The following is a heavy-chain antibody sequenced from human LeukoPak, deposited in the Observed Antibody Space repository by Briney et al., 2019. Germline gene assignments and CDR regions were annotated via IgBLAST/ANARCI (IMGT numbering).Heavy chain of an antibody. D-gene: IGHD2-2*01. CDR2: INHSGST. V-gene: IGHV4-34*01. CDR1: GGSFSGYY. J-gene: IGHJ5*02. CDR3: ALTVVPAASPVGNWFDP. Sequence: SETPSLTCAVYGGSFSGYYWSWIRQPPGKGLEWIGEINHSGSTNYNPSLKSRVTISVDTSKNQFSLKLSSVTAADTAVYYCALTVVPAASPVGNWFDPWGQGTLVTVSS.